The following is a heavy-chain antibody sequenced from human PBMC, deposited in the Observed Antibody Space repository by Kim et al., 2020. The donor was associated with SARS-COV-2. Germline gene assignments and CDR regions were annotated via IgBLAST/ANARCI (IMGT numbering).Heavy chain of an antibody. V-gene: IGHV1-18*01. CDR1: GYTFTSYG. J-gene: IGHJ6*03. Sequence: ASVKVSCKASGYTFTSYGISWVRQAPGQGLEWMGWISAYNGNTNYAQKLQGRVTMTTDTSTSTAYMELRSLRSDDTAVYYCARDRGVRGVITFRDSYYYYYMDVWGKGTTVTVSS. CDR3: ARDRGVRGVITFRDSYYYYYMDV. D-gene: IGHD3-10*01. CDR2: ISAYNGNT.